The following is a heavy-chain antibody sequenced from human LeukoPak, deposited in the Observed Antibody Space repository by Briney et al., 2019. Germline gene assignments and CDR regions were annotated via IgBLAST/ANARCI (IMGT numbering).Heavy chain of an antibody. CDR2: IYYSGST. CDR3: ATQMDTAMVFTPYFDY. V-gene: IGHV4-39*01. Sequence: SETLSLTCTVSGGSISSSSYCWGWIRQPPGKGLEWIGSIYYSGSTYYNPSLKSRVTISVDTSKNQFSLKLSSVTAADTAVYYCATQMDTAMVFTPYFDYWGQGTLVTVSS. D-gene: IGHD5-18*01. CDR1: GGSISSSSYC. J-gene: IGHJ4*02.